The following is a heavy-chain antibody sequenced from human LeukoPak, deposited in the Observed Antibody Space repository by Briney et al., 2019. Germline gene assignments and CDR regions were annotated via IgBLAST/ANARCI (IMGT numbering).Heavy chain of an antibody. V-gene: IGHV4-61*02. J-gene: IGHJ6*03. CDR3: ASTPTMVRGVIYYYYMDV. CDR2: IYTSGST. CDR1: GGSISSGSYY. D-gene: IGHD3-10*01. Sequence: PSETLSLTCTVSGGSISSGSYYWSWIRQPAGKGLEWIGRIYTSGSTNYNPSLKSRVTISVDTSKNQFSLKLSSVTAADTAVYYCASTPTMVRGVIYYYYMDVWGKGTTVTISS.